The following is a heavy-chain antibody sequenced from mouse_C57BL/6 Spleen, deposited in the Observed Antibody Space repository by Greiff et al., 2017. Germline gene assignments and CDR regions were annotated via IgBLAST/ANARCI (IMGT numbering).Heavy chain of an antibody. J-gene: IGHJ3*01. D-gene: IGHD1-1*01. CDR3: ARFDYGSSRAWFAY. V-gene: IGHV1-22*01. CDR2: INPNNGGT. CDR1: GYTFTDYN. Sequence: VQLKESGPELVKPGASVKMSCKASGYTFTDYNMHWVKQSHGKSLEWIGYINPNNGGTSYNQKFKGKATLTVNKSSSTAYMELRSLTSEDSAVYYCARFDYGSSRAWFAYWGQGTLVTVSA.